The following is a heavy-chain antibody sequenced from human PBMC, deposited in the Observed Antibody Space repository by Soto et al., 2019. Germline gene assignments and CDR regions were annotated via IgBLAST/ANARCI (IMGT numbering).Heavy chain of an antibody. J-gene: IGHJ4*02. CDR3: ARRITRPERFDY. CDR2: IYYSGNT. D-gene: IGHD1-20*01. Sequence: PSETLSLTCTVSGGPISRSSYYWGWIRQPPGKGLEWIGNIYYSGNTYYNPSLQSRVTISVDTSKNHFSLKLTSATAADTAVYYCARRITRPERFDYWGQGALVTV. V-gene: IGHV4-39*02. CDR1: GGPISRSSYY.